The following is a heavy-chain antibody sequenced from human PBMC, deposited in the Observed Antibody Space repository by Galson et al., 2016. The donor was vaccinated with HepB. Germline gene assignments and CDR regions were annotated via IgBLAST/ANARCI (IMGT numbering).Heavy chain of an antibody. V-gene: IGHV1-69*13. CDR3: ARVTTDYYVMDV. CDR2: IIPIFGTA. CDR1: GGTFSSYA. J-gene: IGHJ6*02. Sequence: SVKVSCKASGGTFSSYAISWVRQAPGQGLERMGGIIPIFGTANYAQKFQGRVAITADESTTTVYMELSSLRSEDTAVYYCARVTTDYYVMDVWGQGTTVTVSS. D-gene: IGHD4-11*01.